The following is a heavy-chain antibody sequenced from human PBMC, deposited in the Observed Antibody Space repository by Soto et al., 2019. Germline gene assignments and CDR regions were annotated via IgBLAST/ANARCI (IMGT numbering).Heavy chain of an antibody. Sequence: QVQLVQSGSEVKKPGASVKVSCKASGYTFSSYGINWMRQAPGQGIEWMGYISGYNGNTIYAQRLQVRVTMTTDTATSTAYMELSSLRSDDTAVYYCERDYPHSRDIVVWVTAQEYDYWCQGNLVTVSS. CDR2: ISGYNGNT. CDR1: GYTFSSYG. V-gene: IGHV1-18*01. D-gene: IGHD2-15*01. CDR3: ERDYPHSRDIVVWVTAQEYDY. J-gene: IGHJ4*02.